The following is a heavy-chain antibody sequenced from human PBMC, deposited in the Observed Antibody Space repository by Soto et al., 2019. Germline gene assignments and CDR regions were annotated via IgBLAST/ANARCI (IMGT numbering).Heavy chain of an antibody. V-gene: IGHV3-48*02. Sequence: GVPMRLSYAASGVNFISYSIPWVLQAPGKGLEWVSYIDTSSRTKFYADSVKGRFTISRDNAKNSLFLQMNSLSDEDTAVYYCARDRYYDSSGYYTDAFDIWGQGTMVTVSS. J-gene: IGHJ3*02. CDR3: ARDRYYDSSGYYTDAFDI. CDR1: GVNFISYS. D-gene: IGHD3-22*01. CDR2: IDTSSRTK.